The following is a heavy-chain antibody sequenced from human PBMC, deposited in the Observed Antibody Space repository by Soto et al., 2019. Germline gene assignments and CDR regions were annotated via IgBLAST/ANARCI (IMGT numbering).Heavy chain of an antibody. CDR1: GFSISNYW. V-gene: IGHV3-7*01. J-gene: IGHJ4*02. D-gene: IGHD3-9*01. CDR2: IKEDGTQK. CDR3: ARDRIFGPEDY. Sequence: EVQLVESGGGLVQPGGSLRLSCAASGFSISNYWMSWVRQAPGKGLEWVVNIKEDGTQKYYADSVKGRFTISRDNAKNSLDLQMNSRRAEDTFVYYCARDRIFGPEDYWGQVTLVTVSS.